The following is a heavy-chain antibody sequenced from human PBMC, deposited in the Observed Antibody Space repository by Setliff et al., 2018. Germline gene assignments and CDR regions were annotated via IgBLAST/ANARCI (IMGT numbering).Heavy chain of an antibody. Sequence: RLSCAVSGFTFSYAWMHWVRQAPGKGLEWVGRIKSKTDGGSIDYAAPVKDRFTISRDDSKATLYLYVDSLKTEDTAVYYCTTDRAGCYGTTCFNAFEIWGHGTMVTVSS. CDR1: GFTFSYAW. V-gene: IGHV3-15*07. CDR2: IKSKTDGGSI. D-gene: IGHD2-2*01. J-gene: IGHJ3*02. CDR3: TTDRAGCYGTTCFNAFEI.